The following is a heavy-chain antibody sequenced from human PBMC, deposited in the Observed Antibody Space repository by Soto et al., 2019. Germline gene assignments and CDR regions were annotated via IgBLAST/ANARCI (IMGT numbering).Heavy chain of an antibody. CDR3: ARIHGRACSHMDV. CDR2: TYYRSKWYY. Sequence: QTLSLTCDISGASVSSNSAAWPWIRHSPSRGLKWLGRTYYRSKWYYGYALSVKSRVTIQPDTSKNQSSLQLNSVTPEDTAVYYWARIHGRACSHMDVCPPGHRVVVPS. J-gene: IGHJ6*02. V-gene: IGHV6-1*01. CDR1: GASVSSNSAA. D-gene: IGHD2-15*01.